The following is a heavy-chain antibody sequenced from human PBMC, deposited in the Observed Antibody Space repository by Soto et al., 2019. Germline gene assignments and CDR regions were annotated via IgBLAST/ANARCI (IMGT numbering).Heavy chain of an antibody. Sequence: GGSLRLSCAASGFTFSSYGMHWVRQAPGKGLEWVAVISYDGSNKYYADSVKGRFTIFRDNSKNTLYLQMNSLRAEDTAVYYCAKDLVWFGELLTYFDYWGQGTLVTVSS. V-gene: IGHV3-30*18. J-gene: IGHJ4*02. CDR1: GFTFSSYG. CDR3: AKDLVWFGELLTYFDY. D-gene: IGHD3-10*01. CDR2: ISYDGSNK.